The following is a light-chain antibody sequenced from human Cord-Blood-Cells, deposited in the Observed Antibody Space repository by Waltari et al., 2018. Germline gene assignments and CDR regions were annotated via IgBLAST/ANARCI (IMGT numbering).Light chain of an antibody. CDR1: QSISSY. CDR2: AAS. J-gene: IGKJ4*01. V-gene: IGKV1-39*01. CDR3: QQSYSTPLT. Sequence: DIQMTQSPSSLSASAGDRVTITCRASQSISSYLNWYQQKPGKAHKLLIYAASSLQSGVPSRFSGSGSGTDFTLTISSLQPEDFATYYCQQSYSTPLTFGGGTKVEMK.